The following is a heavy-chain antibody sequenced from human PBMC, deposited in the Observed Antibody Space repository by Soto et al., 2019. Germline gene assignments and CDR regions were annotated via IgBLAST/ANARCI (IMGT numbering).Heavy chain of an antibody. D-gene: IGHD3-22*01. J-gene: IGHJ4*02. Sequence: QVQLVESGGGVVQPGRSLRLSCAASGFTFSSYGMHWVRQAPGKGLEWVAVISYDGSNKYYADSVKGRFTISRDNSKNTLYLQMNSLRAEDTAVYYCAKVSFGAYYYDSSGYSERGYWGQGTLVTVSS. CDR3: AKVSFGAYYYDSSGYSERGY. CDR1: GFTFSSYG. V-gene: IGHV3-30*18. CDR2: ISYDGSNK.